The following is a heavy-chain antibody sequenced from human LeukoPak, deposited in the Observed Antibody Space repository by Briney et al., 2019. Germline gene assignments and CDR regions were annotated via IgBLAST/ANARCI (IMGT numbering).Heavy chain of an antibody. Sequence: GGSLRLSCAASGFTFSNYWMHWVRQAPGKGLVWVSRLNSDGSSTNYADSVKGRFTISRDNAKNTLYLQMNSLRDEDTAVFYCARSRYDYIWGIDYWGQGTLVTVSS. J-gene: IGHJ4*02. CDR2: LNSDGSST. CDR1: GFTFSNYW. D-gene: IGHD3-16*01. V-gene: IGHV3-74*01. CDR3: ARSRYDYIWGIDY.